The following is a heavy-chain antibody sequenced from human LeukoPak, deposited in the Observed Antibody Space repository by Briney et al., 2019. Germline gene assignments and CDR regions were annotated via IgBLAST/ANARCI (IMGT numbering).Heavy chain of an antibody. CDR3: ARPATAAGGYSSGWYRD. J-gene: IGHJ4*02. V-gene: IGHV1-3*03. D-gene: IGHD6-19*01. CDR1: GYTFTSYA. CDR2: INAGNGNT. Sequence: ASVKVSCKASGYTFTSYAMHWVRQAPGQRLEWMGWINAGNGNTKYSQEFQGRVTITADKSTSTAYMELSSLRSEDTAVYYCARPATAAGGYSSGWYRDWGQGTLVTVSS.